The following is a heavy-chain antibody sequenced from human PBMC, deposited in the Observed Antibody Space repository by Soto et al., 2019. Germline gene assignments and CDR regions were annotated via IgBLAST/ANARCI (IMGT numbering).Heavy chain of an antibody. D-gene: IGHD3-3*01. CDR1: GDTFTSYY. CDR2: INPHGGST. CDR3: ARSSGGNFGIIIEGSNWFDP. Sequence: RASVKVSCKAPGDTFTSYYLNWVRQAPGQGLEWMGVINPHGGSTKYAQKFQGRITMTRDTSRSTVYMELSSLRSDDTAIYYCARSSGGNFGIIIEGSNWFDPWGQGTLVTSPQ. J-gene: IGHJ5*02. V-gene: IGHV1-46*01.